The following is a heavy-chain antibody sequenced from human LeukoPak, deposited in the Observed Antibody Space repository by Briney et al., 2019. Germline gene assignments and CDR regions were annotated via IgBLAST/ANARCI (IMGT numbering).Heavy chain of an antibody. D-gene: IGHD5-12*01. J-gene: IGHJ5*02. V-gene: IGHV3-11*04. CDR1: GLTFSDYY. CDR3: ARVGATISYWFDP. Sequence: PGGSLRLSCAASGLTFSDYYMSWIRQAPGKGLEWVSYISSSGSTIYYADSVKGRFTISRDNAKNSLYLQMNSLRAEDTAVYYCARVGATISYWFDPWGQGTLVTVSS. CDR2: ISSSGSTI.